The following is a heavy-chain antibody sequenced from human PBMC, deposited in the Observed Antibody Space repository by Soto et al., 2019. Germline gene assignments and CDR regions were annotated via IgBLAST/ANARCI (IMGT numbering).Heavy chain of an antibody. CDR3: ARAEWFGELQGQYVDY. Sequence: SETLSLTCAVYGGSFSGYYWSWIRQPPGKGLEWIGEINHSGSTNYNPSLKSRVTISVDTSKNEFSLKLSSVTEADTAVYYCARAEWFGELQGQYVDYWGQGTLVIVSS. V-gene: IGHV4-34*01. CDR2: INHSGST. CDR1: GGSFSGYY. J-gene: IGHJ4*02. D-gene: IGHD3-10*01.